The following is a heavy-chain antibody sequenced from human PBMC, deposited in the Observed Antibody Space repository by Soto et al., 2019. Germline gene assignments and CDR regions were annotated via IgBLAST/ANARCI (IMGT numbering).Heavy chain of an antibody. D-gene: IGHD2-2*01. J-gene: IGHJ4*02. V-gene: IGHV3-21*01. CDR3: ARVYLGCSSTTCLFYFDF. CDR2: ISNSGSFI. Sequence: GGSLRLSCAASGFTFSTYAMNWVRQAPGKGLEWVSSISNSGSFIYYADSMKGRFTISRDNARNSLYLEMNSLRAEDTAVYYCARVYLGCSSTTCLFYFDFWGQGTLVTV. CDR1: GFTFSTYA.